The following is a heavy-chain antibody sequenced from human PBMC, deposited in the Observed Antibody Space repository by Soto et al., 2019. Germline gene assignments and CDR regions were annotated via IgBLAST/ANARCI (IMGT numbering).Heavy chain of an antibody. J-gene: IGHJ4*02. Sequence: EVQLVESGGGLVQPGRSLRLSCAASGFTHDNYALHWVLQAPGKGLEWVSSISWNGKIVGYADSVRGRFTLSRDNAKKSLYLQMNSLRADDTAFYYCDNDNYHGDKCYYFDSWGQGTLVTVSS. D-gene: IGHD4-17*01. CDR2: ISWNGKIV. CDR3: DNDNYHGDKCYYFDS. V-gene: IGHV3-9*01. CDR1: GFTHDNYA.